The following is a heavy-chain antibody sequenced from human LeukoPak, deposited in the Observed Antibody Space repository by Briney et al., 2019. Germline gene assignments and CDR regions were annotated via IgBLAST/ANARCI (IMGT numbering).Heavy chain of an antibody. J-gene: IGHJ4*02. D-gene: IGHD1-14*01. V-gene: IGHV3-74*01. CDR3: ARGRYYLDS. Sequence: GGSLRLSCAASGFTFSTYWMHWFRQAPGKGLVWVSHFNSDGITTRYADSVKARFTISRDNAKNTLYLQMNSLRAEDTAVYYCARGRYYLDSWGQGTLVTVSS. CDR2: FNSDGITT. CDR1: GFTFSTYW.